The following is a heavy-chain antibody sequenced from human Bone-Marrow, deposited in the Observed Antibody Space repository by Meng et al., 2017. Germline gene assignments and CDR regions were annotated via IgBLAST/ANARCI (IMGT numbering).Heavy chain of an antibody. CDR1: GGTFSSYA. V-gene: IGHV1-69*06. CDR2: IIPIFGTA. J-gene: IGHJ4*02. D-gene: IGHD3-10*01. Sequence: SVKVSCKASGGTFSSYAISWVRQAPGQGLEWMGGIIPIFGTANYAQKFQGRVTITADKSTSTAHMELSSLRSEDTAVYYCARDRSTYYYGSGSYFHFDYWGQGTLVTVSS. CDR3: ARDRSTYYYGSGSYFHFDY.